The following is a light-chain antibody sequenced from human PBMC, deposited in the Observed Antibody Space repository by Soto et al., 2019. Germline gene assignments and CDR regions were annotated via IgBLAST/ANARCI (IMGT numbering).Light chain of an antibody. CDR1: KVGSKS. CDR3: QVWDGSTHHLV. J-gene: IGLJ3*02. Sequence: SYELTQLPSVSVAPGRTAIITCGGSKVGSKSVHWYQQKPGQAPVLVIYYDVDRPSGISERFSGSNSGDTATLTIASVEAGDEADYYCQVWDGSTHHLVFGGGTKLTVL. V-gene: IGLV3-21*04. CDR2: YDV.